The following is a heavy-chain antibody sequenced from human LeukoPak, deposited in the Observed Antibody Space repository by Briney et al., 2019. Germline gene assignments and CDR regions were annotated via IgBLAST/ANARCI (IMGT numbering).Heavy chain of an antibody. CDR1: GFTFSDYY. CDR3: ASGKYSSGWYPLPCHY. D-gene: IGHD6-19*01. CDR2: INHSGST. Sequence: GSLRLSCAASGFTFSDYYMSWIRQPPGKGLEWIGEINHSGSTNYNPSLKSRVTISVDTSKNQFSLKLSSVTAADTAVYYCASGKYSSGWYPLPCHYWGQGTLVTVSS. V-gene: IGHV4-34*01. J-gene: IGHJ4*02.